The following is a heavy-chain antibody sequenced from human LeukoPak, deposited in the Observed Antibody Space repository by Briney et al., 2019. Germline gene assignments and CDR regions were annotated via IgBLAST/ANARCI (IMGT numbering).Heavy chain of an antibody. D-gene: IGHD3-3*01. Sequence: GGSLRLSCAASGFTFSSYAMHWVRQAPGKGLEWVAVISYDGSNKYYADSVKGRFTISRDNSKNTLYLQMDSLRAEDTAVYYCARSVHYDFWSGVDYWGQGTLVTVSS. J-gene: IGHJ4*02. CDR2: ISYDGSNK. V-gene: IGHV3-30-3*01. CDR3: ARSVHYDFWSGVDY. CDR1: GFTFSSYA.